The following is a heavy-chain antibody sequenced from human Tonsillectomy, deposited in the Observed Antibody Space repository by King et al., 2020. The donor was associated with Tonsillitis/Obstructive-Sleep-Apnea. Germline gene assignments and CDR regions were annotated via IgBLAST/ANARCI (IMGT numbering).Heavy chain of an antibody. CDR2: IKSKTDGGTT. D-gene: IGHD3-10*01. V-gene: IGHV3-15*07. CDR3: PPVEVRVPADYDYCGLDV. Sequence: VQLVESGGGLVKPGGSLRLSCAASGFTFSNAWMNWVRQAPGKGLEWVGRIKSKTDGGTTDYAAPVKVRFTISIDDSKNTLYLKMNILKTEDTAVYYYPPVEVRVPADYDYCGLDVWGQGTTVTVSS. CDR1: GFTFSNAW. J-gene: IGHJ6*02.